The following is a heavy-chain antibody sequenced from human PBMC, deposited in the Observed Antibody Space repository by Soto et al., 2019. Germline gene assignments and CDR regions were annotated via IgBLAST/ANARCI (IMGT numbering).Heavy chain of an antibody. CDR3: ARDLRWLGMDV. J-gene: IGHJ6*02. V-gene: IGHV1-69*13. CDR2: IIPIFGTA. D-gene: IGHD4-17*01. CDR1: GYTFTSYA. Sequence: EASVKVSFKASGYTFTSYAIIWVRQAPGQGLEWMGGIIPIFGTANYAQKFQGRVTITADESTSTAYMELSSLRSEDTAVYYCARDLRWLGMDVRGQGTTVTVS.